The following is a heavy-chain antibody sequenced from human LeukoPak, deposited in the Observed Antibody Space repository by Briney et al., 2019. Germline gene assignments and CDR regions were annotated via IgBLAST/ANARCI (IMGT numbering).Heavy chain of an antibody. D-gene: IGHD1-14*01. J-gene: IGHJ6*03. CDR2: INHGGST. Sequence: SETLSLTCAVYGGSFSGYYWSWIRQPPGKGLEWIGEINHGGSTNYNPSLKSRVTISVDTSKNQFSLKPSSVTAADTAVYYCARGKDEPNYYYYYMDVWGKGTTVTVSS. CDR1: GGSFSGYY. V-gene: IGHV4-34*01. CDR3: ARGKDEPNYYYYYMDV.